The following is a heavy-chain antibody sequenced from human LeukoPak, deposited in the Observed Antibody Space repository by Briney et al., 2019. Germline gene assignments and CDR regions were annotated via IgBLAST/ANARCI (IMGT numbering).Heavy chain of an antibody. CDR1: GFTFSSYS. CDR2: IWYDGSNK. CDR3: ASPLGYCSGGSCYSGGAFDI. V-gene: IGHV3-33*08. D-gene: IGHD2-15*01. Sequence: GGSLRLSCAASGFTFSSYSMNWVRQAPGKGLEWVAVIWYDGSNKYYADSVKGRFTISRDNSKNTLYLQMNSLRAEDTAVYYCASPLGYCSGGSCYSGGAFDIWGQGTMVTVSS. J-gene: IGHJ3*02.